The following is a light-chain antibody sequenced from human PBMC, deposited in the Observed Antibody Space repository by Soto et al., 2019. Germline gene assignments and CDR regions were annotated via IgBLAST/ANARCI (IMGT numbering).Light chain of an antibody. Sequence: IVLTQSPGTRSLSPRERATLSCRASQSVRSNELAWYQQKPGQAPRLLTYGASSRGTAIPDRVSGRGSGTEFTLAISRLEPEDFAVYYCQQYGSSPLTFGGGTKVEFK. J-gene: IGKJ4*01. CDR3: QQYGSSPLT. V-gene: IGKV3-20*01. CDR1: QSVRSNE. CDR2: GAS.